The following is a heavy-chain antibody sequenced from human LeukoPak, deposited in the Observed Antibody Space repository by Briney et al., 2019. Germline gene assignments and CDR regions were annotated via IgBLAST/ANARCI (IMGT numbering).Heavy chain of an antibody. Sequence: SVKVSCKASGDTFSSYTISWVRQAPGQGLEWMGRIIPILGIANYAQKFQGRVTITADKSTSTAYMELSSLRSEDTAVYYCASLPTVTTPHDAFDIWGQGTMVTVPS. D-gene: IGHD4-17*01. V-gene: IGHV1-69*02. J-gene: IGHJ3*02. CDR2: IIPILGIA. CDR3: ASLPTVTTPHDAFDI. CDR1: GDTFSSYT.